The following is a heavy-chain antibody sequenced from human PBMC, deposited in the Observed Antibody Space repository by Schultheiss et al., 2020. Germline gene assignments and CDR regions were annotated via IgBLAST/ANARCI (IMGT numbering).Heavy chain of an antibody. J-gene: IGHJ4*02. CDR3: ARGEGSGSYYMDY. CDR2: ISYDGSNK. CDR1: RFTFSSYG. Sequence: GGSLRLSCAASRFTFSSYGMHWVRQAPGKGLEWVAVISYDGSNKYYADSVKGRFTISRDNSKNTLYLQMNSLRAEDTAVYYCARGEGSGSYYMDYWGQGTLVTVAS. V-gene: IGHV3-30*03. D-gene: IGHD3-10*01.